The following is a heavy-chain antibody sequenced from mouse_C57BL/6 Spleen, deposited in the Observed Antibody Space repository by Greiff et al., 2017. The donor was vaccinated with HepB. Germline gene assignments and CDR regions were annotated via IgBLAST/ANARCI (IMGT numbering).Heavy chain of an antibody. Sequence: EVQLQQSGPVLVKPGASVKMSCKASGYTFTDYYMNWVKQSHGKSLEWIGVINPYNGGTSYNQKFKGKATLTVDKSSSTAYMELNSLTSEDSAVYYCARWGYYGSSPDYWGQGTTLTVSS. J-gene: IGHJ2*01. D-gene: IGHD1-1*01. V-gene: IGHV1-19*01. CDR2: INPYNGGT. CDR3: ARWGYYGSSPDY. CDR1: GYTFTDYY.